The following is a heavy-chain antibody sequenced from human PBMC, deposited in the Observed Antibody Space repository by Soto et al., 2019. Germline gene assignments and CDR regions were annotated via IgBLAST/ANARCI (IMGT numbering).Heavy chain of an antibody. Sequence: EVQLLESGGGLVQPGGSLRLSCAASGFTFSSYAMSWVRQAPGKGLEWVSAISGSGGSTYYADSVKGRFTISRDNSKNTLYRQMNSLGAEDTAVYYCAGRYCSSTSCSTYYGMDVWGQGTTVTVSS. CDR3: AGRYCSSTSCSTYYGMDV. CDR1: GFTFSSYA. J-gene: IGHJ6*02. D-gene: IGHD2-2*01. V-gene: IGHV3-23*01. CDR2: ISGSGGST.